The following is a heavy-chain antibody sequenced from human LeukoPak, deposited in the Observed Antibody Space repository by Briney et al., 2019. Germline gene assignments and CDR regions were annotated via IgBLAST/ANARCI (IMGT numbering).Heavy chain of an antibody. J-gene: IGHJ4*02. Sequence: GGSLRLSCAASGFTFSSYAMHWVRQVPGKGLEWVAVISYDGSNKYYADSVKGRFTISRDNSKNTLYLQMNSLGAEDTAVYYCARTGEQWLVGGPFDYWGQGTLVTVSS. CDR3: ARTGEQWLVGGPFDY. V-gene: IGHV3-30-3*01. CDR2: ISYDGSNK. D-gene: IGHD6-19*01. CDR1: GFTFSSYA.